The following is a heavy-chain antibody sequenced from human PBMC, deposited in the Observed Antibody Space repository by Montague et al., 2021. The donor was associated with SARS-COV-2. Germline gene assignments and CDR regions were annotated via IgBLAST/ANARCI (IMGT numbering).Heavy chain of an antibody. CDR3: ARRRERWSDAFDI. V-gene: IGHV4-59*08. CDR1: GGSISSYY. J-gene: IGHJ3*02. CDR2: IYYRRST. Sequence: SETLSLTCTVSGGSISSYYWSWIRQPPGKGLEWIGYIYYRRSTNYNPSLKSRVTISLDTSKNQFSLEVRSVTAADTAVYYCARRRERWSDAFDIWGQGTMVTVSS. D-gene: IGHD2-15*01.